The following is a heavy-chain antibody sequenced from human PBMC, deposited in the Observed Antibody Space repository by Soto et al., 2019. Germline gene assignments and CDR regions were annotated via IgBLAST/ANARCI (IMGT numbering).Heavy chain of an antibody. J-gene: IGHJ4*02. CDR3: ASLPRHYDFWSGYYLDY. V-gene: IGHV4-39*01. CDR2: IYYSGST. CDR1: GGSISSSSYY. Sequence: QLQLQESGPGLVKPSETLSLTCTVSGGSISSSSYYWGWIRQPPGKGLEWIGSIYYSGSTYYNPSLKSRVTISVDTSKTQFSLKLSSVTAADTAVYYCASLPRHYDFWSGYYLDYWGQGTLVTVSS. D-gene: IGHD3-3*01.